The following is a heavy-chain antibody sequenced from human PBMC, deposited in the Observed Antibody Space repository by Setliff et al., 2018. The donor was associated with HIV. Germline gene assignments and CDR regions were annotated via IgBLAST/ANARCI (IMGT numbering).Heavy chain of an antibody. CDR1: GFDFSDYS. J-gene: IGHJ4*02. CDR3: ARDDPTIIGRRALRY. V-gene: IGHV3-21*01. CDR2: ISTGSNYK. D-gene: IGHD3-10*01. Sequence: PGGSLRLSCAASGFDFSDYSMNWVRQAPGKGLEWVSSISTGSNYKYYADSVKGRFTISRDNAKNLLYLQMTSLTADDTAVYFCARDDPTIIGRRALRYWGQGILVTVSS.